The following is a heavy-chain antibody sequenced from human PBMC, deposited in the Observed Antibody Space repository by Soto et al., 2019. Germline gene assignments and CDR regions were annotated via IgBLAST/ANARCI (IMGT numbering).Heavy chain of an antibody. CDR2: INSDGNST. D-gene: IGHD4-4*01. CDR3: ARGSNHFDY. Sequence: DVQLVESGGGLVQPGGSLRLSCAASGFTSSPFWMHWVRQVPGKGPVWVSRINSDGNSTSYADSVKGRFTISRDNAKNTLYLQMNSLRAEDTAVYYCARGSNHFDYWGQGTLVTVSS. J-gene: IGHJ4*02. CDR1: GFTSSPFW. V-gene: IGHV3-74*01.